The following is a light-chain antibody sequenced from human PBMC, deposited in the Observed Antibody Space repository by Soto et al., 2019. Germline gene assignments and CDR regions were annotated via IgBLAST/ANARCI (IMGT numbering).Light chain of an antibody. CDR2: AAS. Sequence: AIQMTQSPSSLSASVGDRVTITCRASQDIRNELAWYQHNPGKAPKLLIYAASYLQAGVPSTFRGAGSGTDFTLTIRSLQPEDFATYYCLHDYNYPRTFGQGTNVEIK. CDR3: LHDYNYPRT. J-gene: IGKJ1*01. V-gene: IGKV1-6*01. CDR1: QDIRNE.